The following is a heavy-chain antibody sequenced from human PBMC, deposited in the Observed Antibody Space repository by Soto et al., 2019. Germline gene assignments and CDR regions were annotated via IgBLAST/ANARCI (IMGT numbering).Heavy chain of an antibody. CDR2: IYYSGST. J-gene: IGHJ4*02. Sequence: KASETLSLTCTVSGGSVSSGSYYWSWIRQPPGKGLEWIGYIYYSGSTNYNPSLKSRVTISVDTSKNQFSLKLSSVTAADTAVYYCARDRWIAAAGAFDYWGQGTLVTVSS. D-gene: IGHD6-13*01. CDR3: ARDRWIAAAGAFDY. CDR1: GGSVSSGSYY. V-gene: IGHV4-61*01.